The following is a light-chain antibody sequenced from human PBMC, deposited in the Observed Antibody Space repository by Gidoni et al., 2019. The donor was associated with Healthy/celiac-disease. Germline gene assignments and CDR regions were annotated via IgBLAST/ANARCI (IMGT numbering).Light chain of an antibody. CDR3: NSYTSSSTYV. CDR2: DVT. V-gene: IGLV2-14*03. J-gene: IGLJ1*01. CDR1: SSDVGAYNF. Sequence: QSALTQPASVSGPPGQSITVSCTGTSSDVGAYNFVSWYQHHPGKATKLMIYDVTNRPSGVSNRFSGSKSGNTASLTISGLQAEDEADYYCNSYTSSSTYVFGTGTKVTVL.